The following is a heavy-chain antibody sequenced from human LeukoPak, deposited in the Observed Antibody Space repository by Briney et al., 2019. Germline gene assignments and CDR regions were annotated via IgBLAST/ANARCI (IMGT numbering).Heavy chain of an antibody. CDR2: IYHSGST. D-gene: IGHD6-13*01. CDR3: ARTEQQLAQDSEYNWFDP. V-gene: IGHV4-39*07. CDR1: GGSISSYY. Sequence: SETLSLTCTVSGGSISSYYWGWIRQPPGKGLEWIGSIYHSGSTYYNPSLKSRVTISVDTSKNQFSLKLSSVTAADTAVYYCARTEQQLAQDSEYNWFDPWGQGTLVTVSS. J-gene: IGHJ5*02.